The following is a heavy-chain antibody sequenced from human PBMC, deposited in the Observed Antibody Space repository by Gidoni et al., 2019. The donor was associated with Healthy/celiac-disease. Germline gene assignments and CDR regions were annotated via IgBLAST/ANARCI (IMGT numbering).Heavy chain of an antibody. V-gene: IGHV3-33*01. CDR1: GFTFSSYG. J-gene: IGHJ4*02. CDR2: IWYDGSNK. CDR3: ASSIMITFGGVIDNPPTDY. Sequence: QVQLVESGGGVVQPGRSLRLSCAASGFTFSSYGMHWVRQAPGKGLAWVAVIWYDGSNKYYADSVKGRFTISRDNSKNTLYLQMNSLRAEDTAVYYCASSIMITFGGVIDNPPTDYWGQGTLVTVSS. D-gene: IGHD3-16*02.